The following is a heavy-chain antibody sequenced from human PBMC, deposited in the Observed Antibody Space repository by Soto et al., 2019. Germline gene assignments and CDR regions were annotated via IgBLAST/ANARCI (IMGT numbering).Heavy chain of an antibody. CDR3: ARAPVEVVVMGSFDY. CDR1: GFTFSSYA. CDR2: ISYDGSNK. Sequence: LRLSCAASGFTFSSYAMHWVRQAPGKGLEWVAVISYDGSNKYYADSVKGRFTISRDNSKNTLYLQMNSLRAEDTAVYYCARAPVEVVVMGSFDYWGQGTLVTVSS. J-gene: IGHJ4*02. V-gene: IGHV3-30-3*01. D-gene: IGHD3-22*01.